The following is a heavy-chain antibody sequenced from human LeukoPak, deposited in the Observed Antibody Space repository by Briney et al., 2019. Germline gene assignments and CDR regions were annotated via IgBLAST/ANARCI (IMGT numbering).Heavy chain of an antibody. D-gene: IGHD3-16*01. J-gene: IGHJ4*02. CDR1: GGSISSSNW. CDR2: IYHSGST. CDR3: AASSGVALGRF. Sequence: SGTLSLTCAVSGGSISSSNWWSWVRQPPGKGLEWIGEIYHSGSTNYNPSLKSRVTISVDTSKNQFSLKLSSVTAADTAVYYCAASSGVALGRFWGQGALVTVSS. V-gene: IGHV4-4*02.